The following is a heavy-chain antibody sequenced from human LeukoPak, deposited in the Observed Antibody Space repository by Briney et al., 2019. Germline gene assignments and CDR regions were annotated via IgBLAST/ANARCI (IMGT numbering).Heavy chain of an antibody. Sequence: PSETLSLTCAVYCGSFSCYYGSWIRQAPGKGLEWVSSISSSSSYIYYADSVKGRFTTSRDNAKNSLCIQMNRLRAEDTAVYYCARVIAAAGNYWGQGTLVTVSS. CDR2: ISSSSSYI. D-gene: IGHD6-13*01. CDR3: ARVIAAAGNY. V-gene: IGHV3-21*01. CDR1: CGSFSCYY. J-gene: IGHJ4*02.